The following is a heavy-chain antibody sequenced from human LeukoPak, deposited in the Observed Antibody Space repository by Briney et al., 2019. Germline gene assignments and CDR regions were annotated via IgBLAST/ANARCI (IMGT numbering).Heavy chain of an antibody. CDR2: IYYSGST. CDR1: GGSISSSSYY. CDR3: ARLGIAQLALEGVDY. Sequence: SETLSLTCTVSGGSISSSSYYWGWIRQPPGKGLEWIGSIYYSGSTYYNPSLKSRVTISVDTSKNQFSLKPSSVTAADTAVYYCARLGIAQLALEGVDYWGQGTLVTVSS. D-gene: IGHD6-13*01. V-gene: IGHV4-39*07. J-gene: IGHJ4*02.